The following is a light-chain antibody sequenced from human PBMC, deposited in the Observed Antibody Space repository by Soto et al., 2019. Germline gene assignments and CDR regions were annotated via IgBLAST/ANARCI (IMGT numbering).Light chain of an antibody. V-gene: IGLV1-40*01. Sequence: QSVLTQPPSVSGAPGQRVTISCTGSSSNIGAGYDVHGYQQLPGTAPKLLIYGISNRPSGVPDRFSGSKSGTSASLAITGLQAEDEADYYCQSYDSSLSGSVIFGGGTKLTVL. J-gene: IGLJ2*01. CDR2: GIS. CDR3: QSYDSSLSGSVI. CDR1: SSNIGAGYD.